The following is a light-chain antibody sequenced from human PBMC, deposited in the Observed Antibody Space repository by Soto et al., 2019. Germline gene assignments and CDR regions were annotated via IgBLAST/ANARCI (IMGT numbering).Light chain of an antibody. CDR3: QKYDSEPFT. CDR2: AAS. V-gene: IGKV1-27*01. J-gene: IGKJ3*01. Sequence: DIQMTQSPSSLSASVGDRVTITCRASQDISTYLAWYQQKPGKVPKLLIYAASTLQSGVPSRFSGSGFGTDVTLSISSLQPEDVATYYCQKYDSEPFTFGPGTQVEIK. CDR1: QDISTY.